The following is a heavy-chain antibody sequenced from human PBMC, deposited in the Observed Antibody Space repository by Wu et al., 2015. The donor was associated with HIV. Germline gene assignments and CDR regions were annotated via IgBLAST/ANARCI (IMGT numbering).Heavy chain of an antibody. CDR3: ASSPYDSSGYFYGGFFDY. Sequence: QVQLVQSGAEVKKPGSSVKVSCKASGGTFSRYAISWVRQAPGQGLEWMGGIVPILGTTHFAQKFQGRVTITADESTSISYMELSSLRSEDTADYYCASSPYDSSGYFYGGFFDYWGQGTLVPVSS. CDR2: IVPILGTT. D-gene: IGHD3-22*01. J-gene: IGHJ4*02. CDR1: GGTFSRYA. V-gene: IGHV1-69*12.